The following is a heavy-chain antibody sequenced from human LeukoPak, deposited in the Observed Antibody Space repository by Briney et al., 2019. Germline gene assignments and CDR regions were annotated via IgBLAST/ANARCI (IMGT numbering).Heavy chain of an antibody. Sequence: SETLSLTCTVSGGSISSYYWSWIRQPPGKGLEWIGYIYYSGSTNYNPSLKSRVTISVDTSKNQFSLKLSSVTAADTAVYYCARDQGGNPIDYWGQGTLVTVSS. CDR3: ARDQGGNPIDY. CDR1: GGSISSYY. J-gene: IGHJ4*02. CDR2: IYYSGST. D-gene: IGHD4-23*01. V-gene: IGHV4-59*12.